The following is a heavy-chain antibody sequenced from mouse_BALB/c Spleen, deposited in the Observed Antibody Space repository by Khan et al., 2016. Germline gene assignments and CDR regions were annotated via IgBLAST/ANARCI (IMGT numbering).Heavy chain of an antibody. CDR2: INPSNGRT. Sequence: QVQLQQPGAELVKPGASVKLSCKASGYTFTSYWMHWVKQRPGQGLEWIGEINPSNGRTNYNEKFKSKATLTVDKSSSTAYMQLSSLTSEDSAVYYCARSLYDYDGAYWDQGTLVTVSA. CDR3: ARSLYDYDGAY. D-gene: IGHD2-4*01. V-gene: IGHV1S81*02. J-gene: IGHJ3*01. CDR1: GYTFTSYW.